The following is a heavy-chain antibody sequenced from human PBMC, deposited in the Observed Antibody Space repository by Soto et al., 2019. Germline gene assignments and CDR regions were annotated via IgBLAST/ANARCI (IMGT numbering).Heavy chain of an antibody. J-gene: IGHJ6*02. CDR2: IYYDDGST. V-gene: IGHV3-53*02. Sequence: EVQLVETGVGLIQPGGSLRLSCAVSGFTVSTNYMSWVRQAPGKGLEWVSVIYYDDGSTYYADSVKGRFSISRDSSRNTLYLQMNSLRAEDTAVYYCASGQQVILRYYYGLDVWGQGTTVTVSS. CDR1: GFTVSTNY. D-gene: IGHD6-13*01. CDR3: ASGQQVILRYYYGLDV.